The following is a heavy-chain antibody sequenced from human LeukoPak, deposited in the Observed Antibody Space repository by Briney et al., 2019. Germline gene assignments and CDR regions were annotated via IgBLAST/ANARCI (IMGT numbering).Heavy chain of an antibody. CDR2: KKKDGSEK. CDR1: GFPFGSYW. Sequence: PGGSLRLSCAASGFPFGSYWMSWVPQAPGRGLEWVANKKKDGSEKYYVDSVKGRFTISRDNAKNSLSLQMNSLRAEDTAVYYCAGDLYYDFWSGYYTDYWGQGTLVTVSS. J-gene: IGHJ4*02. V-gene: IGHV3-7*01. CDR3: AGDLYYDFWSGYYTDY. D-gene: IGHD3-3*01.